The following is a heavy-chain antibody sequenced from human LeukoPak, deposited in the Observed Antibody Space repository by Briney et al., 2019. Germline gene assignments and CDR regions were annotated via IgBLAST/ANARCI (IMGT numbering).Heavy chain of an antibody. CDR2: VYYSGTT. CDR1: IGSNNNYC. Sequence: SETLSLTCTVSIGSNNNYCGICTRHPPGGGLDWIGCVYYSGTTHYNPSLNSRVTIAVDTSKTQFSLTLRSVTAADTAVYYCARQPPGRPYFDYWGQGTLVTVSS. J-gene: IGHJ4*02. V-gene: IGHV4-59*08. CDR3: ARQPPGRPYFDY.